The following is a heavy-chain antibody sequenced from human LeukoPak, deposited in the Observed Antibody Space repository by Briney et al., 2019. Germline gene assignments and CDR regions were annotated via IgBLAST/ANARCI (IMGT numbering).Heavy chain of an antibody. V-gene: IGHV3-21*01. CDR3: ATGGCSAPPAL. CDR1: GFTFSSYA. CDR2: ISSGSSYI. J-gene: IGHJ4*02. Sequence: GGSLRLSCGASGFTFSSYAMIWVRQAPGKGLEWVSSISSGSSYIYYADSVKGRFTISRDNAKKTLYLQMNSLRAEDTAVYYWATGGCSAPPALWGQGTLVTVSS. D-gene: IGHD6-19*01.